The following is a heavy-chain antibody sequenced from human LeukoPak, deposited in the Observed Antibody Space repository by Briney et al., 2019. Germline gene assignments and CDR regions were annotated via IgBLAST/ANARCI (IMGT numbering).Heavy chain of an antibody. Sequence: ASVKVSCKASGYTFTNYAMNWVRQAPGQGLEWMGWIHPSTGNPAYAQGFTGRFVFSLDTSVSTTYLQISSLKAEDTAVYYCARDQRNFDYWGQGTLVTVSS. CDR2: IHPSTGNP. CDR3: ARDQRNFDY. CDR1: GYTFTNYA. J-gene: IGHJ4*02. V-gene: IGHV7-4-1*02.